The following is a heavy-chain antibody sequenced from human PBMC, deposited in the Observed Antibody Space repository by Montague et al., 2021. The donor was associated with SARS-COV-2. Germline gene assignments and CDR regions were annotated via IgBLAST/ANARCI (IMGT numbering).Heavy chain of an antibody. V-gene: IGHV4-4*09. D-gene: IGHD3-16*01. CDR3: ARYYERSWDV. J-gene: IGHJ6*02. Sequence: SETLSLTCTVSGVAISYGDWSWIRQPPGKGLEWIVTIFENGDTDHNPSLKSRVTVPEDTSQNQLSLRLSSVAAADTALYYCARYYERSWDVWGQGTTVTVSS. CDR2: IFENGDT. CDR1: GVAISYGD.